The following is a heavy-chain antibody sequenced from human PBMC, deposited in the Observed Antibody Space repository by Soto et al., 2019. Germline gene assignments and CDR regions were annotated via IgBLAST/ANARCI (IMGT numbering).Heavy chain of an antibody. D-gene: IGHD1-1*01. CDR1: GFSFNSYG. CDR2: ISYDATKK. Sequence: GASLKISCAVSGFSFNSYGMHWVRQVPGKGLEWVAIISYDATKKFYGDSVKGRFTISRDNSRNTLFLQMNSLRPQDTGVYFCVKEGDGHRLGQRLVDWGQGTLVTVSS. V-gene: IGHV3-30*18. J-gene: IGHJ4*02. CDR3: VKEGDGHRLGQRLVD.